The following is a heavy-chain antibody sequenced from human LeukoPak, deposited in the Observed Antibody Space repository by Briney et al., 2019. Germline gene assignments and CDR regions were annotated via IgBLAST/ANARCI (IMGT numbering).Heavy chain of an antibody. J-gene: IGHJ4*02. CDR2: IYYSGST. CDR3: AREAGGDYVDY. D-gene: IGHD3-16*01. V-gene: IGHV4-30-4*01. CDR1: GGSVSSGDYY. Sequence: PSQTLSLTCTVSGGSVSSGDYYWSWIRQPPGKGLEWIGYIYYSGSTYYNPSLKSRVTISVDTSKNQFSLKLSSVTAADTAVYYCAREAGGDYVDYWGQGTLVTVSS.